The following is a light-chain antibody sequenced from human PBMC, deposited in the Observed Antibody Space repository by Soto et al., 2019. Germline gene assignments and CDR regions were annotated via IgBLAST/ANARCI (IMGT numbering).Light chain of an antibody. CDR2: AAS. V-gene: IGKV1-27*01. Sequence: DIQMTQSPSSLSASVGDRVTITCRASPAVSNYLAWYQQKPGQVPKLLIYAASTLQSGVTSRFSGSRSGTDFTLTISSLQPEDVATYYCQKYNSALALTFGGGTKVEIK. CDR3: QKYNSALALT. J-gene: IGKJ4*01. CDR1: PAVSNY.